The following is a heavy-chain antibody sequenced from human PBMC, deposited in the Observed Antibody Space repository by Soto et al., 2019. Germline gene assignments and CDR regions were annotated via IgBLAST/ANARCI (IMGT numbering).Heavy chain of an antibody. Sequence: GGSLRLSCAASGFTFSSYGMHWVRQAPGKGLEWVAVISYDGSNKYYADSVKGRFTISRDNSKNTLYLQMNSLRAEDTAVYYCAKVTFDSSGYSFYYYGMDVWGQGTTVTVS. CDR2: ISYDGSNK. CDR1: GFTFSSYG. D-gene: IGHD3-22*01. V-gene: IGHV3-30*18. J-gene: IGHJ6*02. CDR3: AKVTFDSSGYSFYYYGMDV.